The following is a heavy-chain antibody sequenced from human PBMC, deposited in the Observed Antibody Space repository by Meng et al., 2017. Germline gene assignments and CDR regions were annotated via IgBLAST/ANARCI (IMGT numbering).Heavy chain of an antibody. CDR2: IYHGGNT. CDR1: GGSISSVDW. D-gene: IGHD6-19*01. Sequence: QVTLQESSPVLVKPPGTLSLTCVVSGGSISSVDWWSWVRQPPGKGLEWIGEIYHGGNTNYNPSLKSRVTISIDKSKNQFSLKLSSVTAADTAVYYCASWIYSCGWQWGQGTLVTVSS. J-gene: IGHJ4*02. CDR3: ASWIYSCGWQ. V-gene: IGHV4-4*03.